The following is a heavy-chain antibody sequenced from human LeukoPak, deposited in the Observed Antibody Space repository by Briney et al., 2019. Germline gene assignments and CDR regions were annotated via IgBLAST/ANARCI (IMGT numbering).Heavy chain of an antibody. D-gene: IGHD3-10*01. J-gene: IGHJ6*03. CDR3: ATARGGVRSQPDDYCYYYMDV. CDR1: GYTRTELS. CDR2: FDPEDGET. V-gene: IGHV1-24*01. Sequence: ASEKVSCKVSGYTRTELSMHWVRQPPGKGLEWMGGFDPEDGETINAQKFQGRVTMTEDTSTDTAYMELSSLRSEDTAVYYCATARGGVRSQPDDYCYYYMDVWGKGTTVTVSS.